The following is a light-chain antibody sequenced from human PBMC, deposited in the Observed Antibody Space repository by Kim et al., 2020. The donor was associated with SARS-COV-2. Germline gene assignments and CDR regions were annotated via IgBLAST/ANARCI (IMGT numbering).Light chain of an antibody. J-gene: IGLJ3*02. V-gene: IGLV2-14*03. CDR1: SSDIGAYDY. CDR3: SSYTSGATLV. CDR2: DVS. Sequence: SRGQSITISCTGTSSDIGAYDYVSWYQQHPGKAPKLMIYDVSKRPSGVSNRFSGSKSGNTASLTISGLQAEDETEYYCSSYTSGATLVFGGGTKVTVL.